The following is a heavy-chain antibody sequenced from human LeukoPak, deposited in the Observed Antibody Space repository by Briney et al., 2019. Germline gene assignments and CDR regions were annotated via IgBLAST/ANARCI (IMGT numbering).Heavy chain of an antibody. CDR2: IYYSGST. D-gene: IGHD1-26*01. CDR3: ARHLRMGAYHFDY. J-gene: IGHJ4*02. CDR1: GGSISSGDYY. V-gene: IGHV4-30-4*01. Sequence: SETLSLTCTVSGGSISSGDYYWSWIRQPPGKGLEWIGYIYYSGSTNYNPSLKSRVTISVDTSKNQFSLKLNSVTAADTAVYYCARHLRMGAYHFDYWGQGTLVTVSS.